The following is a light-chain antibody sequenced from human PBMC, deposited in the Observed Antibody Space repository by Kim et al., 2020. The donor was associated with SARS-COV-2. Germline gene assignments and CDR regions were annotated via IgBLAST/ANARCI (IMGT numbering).Light chain of an antibody. CDR2: GAS. J-gene: IGKJ2*03. Sequence: WSPGERAPLSCRASQSISSSYLGWYQQKPGQAPRLLIYGASSRATGIPDRFSGSGSGTDFTLTISRLEPEDFAVYYCQHYGSAPYSFGQGTKLEI. V-gene: IGKV3-20*01. CDR1: QSISSSY. CDR3: QHYGSAPYS.